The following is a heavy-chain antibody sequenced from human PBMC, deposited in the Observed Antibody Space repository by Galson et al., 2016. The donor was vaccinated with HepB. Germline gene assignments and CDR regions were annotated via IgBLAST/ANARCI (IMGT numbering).Heavy chain of an antibody. CDR2: FDPEDRET. D-gene: IGHD1-26*01. CDR1: GHSLTALA. V-gene: IGHV1-24*01. J-gene: IGHJ4*02. Sequence: SVKVSCKVSGHSLTALALHWVRQTPIKGLEWMGSFDPEDRETINTEKFQGRVSLTEDTSTNTAYMELTSLRSEDSGIYYCVTEGGADWGQGPRVTVAS. CDR3: VTEGGAD.